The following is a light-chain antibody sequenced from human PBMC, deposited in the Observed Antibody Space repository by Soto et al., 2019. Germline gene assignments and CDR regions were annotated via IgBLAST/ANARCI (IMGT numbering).Light chain of an antibody. CDR1: QGISSY. V-gene: IGKV1-9*01. Sequence: IQLTQSPSSLSASVGDRVTITCRASQGISSYVAWYQQKPGKAPKLLIYAASSLQSGVPSRFSGSGSGTDFTIPISSLQTEDFATYYCQQLNSYPLTVGGGTKVEIK. CDR2: AAS. J-gene: IGKJ4*01. CDR3: QQLNSYPLT.